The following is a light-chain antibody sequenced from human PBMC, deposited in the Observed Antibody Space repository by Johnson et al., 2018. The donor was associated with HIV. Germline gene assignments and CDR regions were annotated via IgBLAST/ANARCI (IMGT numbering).Light chain of an antibody. Sequence: QAVLTQPPSVSAAPGQKVTISCSGSSSNIGNNYVSWYQQLPGTAPKLLIYDNIKRPSGIPDRFSGSKSGTSATLGITGLQTGDEADYYCGTWDTSLTTGGVFGTGTKVTGL. CDR1: SSNIGNNY. J-gene: IGLJ1*01. V-gene: IGLV1-51*01. CDR3: GTWDTSLTTGGV. CDR2: DNI.